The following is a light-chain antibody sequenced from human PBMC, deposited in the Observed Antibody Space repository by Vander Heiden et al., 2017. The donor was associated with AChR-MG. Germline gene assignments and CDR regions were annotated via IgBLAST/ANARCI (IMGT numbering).Light chain of an antibody. J-gene: IGLJ3*02. CDR1: SSEVGGYNN. Sequence: QSALTQPASVSGSPGQSITISCTGSSSEVGGYNNASWYQLHPGKAPKLMIYDVSKRPSGVSNRFSGSKSGNTASLTISGLQAEDEADYYCSSYTSSSTQVFGGGTKLTVL. CDR3: SSYTSSSTQV. CDR2: DVS. V-gene: IGLV2-14*01.